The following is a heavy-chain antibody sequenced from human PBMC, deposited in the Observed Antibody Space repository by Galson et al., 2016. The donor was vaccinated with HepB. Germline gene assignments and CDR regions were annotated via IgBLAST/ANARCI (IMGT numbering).Heavy chain of an antibody. V-gene: IGHV3-64*04. CDR3: ARRMATITSFDY. D-gene: IGHD5-24*01. CDR2: VTGDGDAA. J-gene: IGHJ4*02. Sequence: SLRLSCAASGFIFSNHAMMWVRQAPGKGLEYVSSVTGDGDAAYYADSVKGRFTISRDNAKNTLYLQMNSLRAEDTAVYYCARRMATITSFDYWGQGTLVTVSS. CDR1: GFIFSNHA.